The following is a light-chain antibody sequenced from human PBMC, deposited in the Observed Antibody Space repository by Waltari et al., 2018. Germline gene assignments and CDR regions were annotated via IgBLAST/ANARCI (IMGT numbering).Light chain of an antibody. CDR1: RSVTNM. CDR2: DAS. J-gene: IGKJ3*01. CDR3: QQYYNWPLT. V-gene: IGKV3-15*01. Sequence: EIVMTQSPATLSVSPGEGVPLSCRASRSVTNMLAWYQQNPGQAPRLLMYDASTRAAGISARFSGSESGTEFTLTINSLQSEDFAVYFCQQYYNWPLTFGPGTKVDIK.